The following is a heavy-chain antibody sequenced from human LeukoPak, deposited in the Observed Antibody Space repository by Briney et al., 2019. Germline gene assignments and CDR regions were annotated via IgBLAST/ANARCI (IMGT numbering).Heavy chain of an antibody. J-gene: IGHJ6*02. D-gene: IGHD2-2*01. CDR3: TTDHVVVPAAIFHYGMDV. CDR2: IKSKTDGGTT. CDR1: GFTFSNAW. V-gene: IGHV3-15*01. Sequence: GGSLRLSCAASGFTFSNAWMSWVRQAPGKGLEWVGRIKSKTDGGTTDYAAPVKGRFTNSRDDSKNTLYLQMNSLKTEDTAVYYCTTDHVVVPAAIFHYGMDVWGQGTTVTVSS.